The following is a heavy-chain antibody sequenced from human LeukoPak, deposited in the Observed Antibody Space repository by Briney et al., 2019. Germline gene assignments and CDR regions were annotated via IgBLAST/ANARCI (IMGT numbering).Heavy chain of an antibody. V-gene: IGHV3-23*01. J-gene: IGHJ4*02. CDR1: GFTFSTYG. CDR2: VSGATGNS. Sequence: GGSLRLSCAASGFTFSTYGMNWVRQAPGKGLEWVSSVSGATGNSYYVGSVKGRFTISRDDSKNTLYLQMNSLRAEDTAVYYCAKVGPRALDYWGQGTLVTVSS. CDR3: AKVGPRALDY.